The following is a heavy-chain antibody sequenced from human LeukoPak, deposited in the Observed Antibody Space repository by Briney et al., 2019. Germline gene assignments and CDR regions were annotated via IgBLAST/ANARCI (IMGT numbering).Heavy chain of an antibody. CDR1: GGSISSGDYY. Sequence: SQTLSLTCTVSGGSISSGDYYWSWIRQPPGKGLEWIAYMYYGGSTYYNPSLKSRVTMSADTSKNQLSLKLISVTAADTAVYYCARPYYYDSRIDPWGQGILVTVSS. V-gene: IGHV4-30-4*01. J-gene: IGHJ5*02. CDR3: ARPYYYDSRIDP. D-gene: IGHD3-22*01. CDR2: MYYGGST.